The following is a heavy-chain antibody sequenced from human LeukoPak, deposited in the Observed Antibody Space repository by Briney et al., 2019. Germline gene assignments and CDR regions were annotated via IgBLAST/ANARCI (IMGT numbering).Heavy chain of an antibody. V-gene: IGHV3-64*01. D-gene: IGHD6-6*01. CDR3: ARWASTSYDAFDI. CDR2: ISSDGDSR. Sequence: GGSLRLSCAASGFTFSYYAMHWVRQAPGKGLEYVSAISSDGDSRYYANSVKDRVTISRDNSKNMMYLQMGSLRSEDMAVYYCARWASTSYDAFDIWGQGTMVTVSP. CDR1: GFTFSYYA. J-gene: IGHJ3*02.